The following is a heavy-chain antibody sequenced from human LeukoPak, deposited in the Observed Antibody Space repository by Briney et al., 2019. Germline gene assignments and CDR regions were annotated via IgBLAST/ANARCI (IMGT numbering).Heavy chain of an antibody. J-gene: IGHJ4*02. D-gene: IGHD3-22*01. Sequence: ASVKVSCKASGYTFTSYGISWVRQAPGQGLEWMGWISAYNGNTKYAQKLQGRVTTTTDTTTSTAYMELRSLRSDDTAVYYCAREASSDFDYWGQGTLVTVSS. CDR1: GYTFTSYG. V-gene: IGHV1-18*01. CDR2: ISAYNGNT. CDR3: AREASSDFDY.